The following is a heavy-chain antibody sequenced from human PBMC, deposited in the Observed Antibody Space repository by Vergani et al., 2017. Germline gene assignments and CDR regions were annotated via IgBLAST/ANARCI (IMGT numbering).Heavy chain of an antibody. D-gene: IGHD2-2*01. J-gene: IGHJ4*02. CDR1: GGSISSSSYY. Sequence: QLQLQESGPGLVKPSETLSLTCTVSGGSISSSSYYWGWIRQPPGKGVEWIGSIYYSGSTYYNPSLKSRVTISVDTSKNQFSLKLSSVTAADTAVYYCARDSDTSYFDYWGQGTLVTVSS. V-gene: IGHV4-39*07. CDR3: ARDSDTSYFDY. CDR2: IYYSGST.